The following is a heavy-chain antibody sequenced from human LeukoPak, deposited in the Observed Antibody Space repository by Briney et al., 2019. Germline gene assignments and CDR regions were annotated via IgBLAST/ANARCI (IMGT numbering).Heavy chain of an antibody. CDR2: ISRSGST. V-gene: IGHV4-38-2*02. CDR1: GYSISSGYY. D-gene: IGHD3-22*01. J-gene: IGHJ4*02. Sequence: SETLSLSCTVSGYSISSGYYWGWIRQPPGKGLEWIASISRSGSTYYSPSLRSRVTISVDTSKNQFSLKLSSVTAADTAVYYCARDNGDHYDSSGYWYYWGQGTLVTVSS. CDR3: ARDNGDHYDSSGYWYY.